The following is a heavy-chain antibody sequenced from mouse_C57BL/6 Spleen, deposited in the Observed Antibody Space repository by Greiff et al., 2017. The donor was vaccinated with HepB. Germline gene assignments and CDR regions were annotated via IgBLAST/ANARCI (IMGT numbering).Heavy chain of an antibody. V-gene: IGHV1-53*01. D-gene: IGHD2-1*01. CDR1: GYTFTSYW. J-gene: IGHJ4*01. Sequence: VQLQQPGTELVKPGASVKLSCKASGYTFTSYWMHWVKQRPGQGLEWIGNINPSNGGTNYNEKFKSKATLTVDKSSSTAYMQLSSLTSEDSAVYYCAIGGGIYYGKYRWEANAMDYWGQGTSVTVSS. CDR3: AIGGGIYYGKYRWEANAMDY. CDR2: INPSNGGT.